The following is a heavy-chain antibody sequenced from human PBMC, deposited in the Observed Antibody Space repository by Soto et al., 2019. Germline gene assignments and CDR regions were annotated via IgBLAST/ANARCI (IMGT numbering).Heavy chain of an antibody. D-gene: IGHD6-13*01. Sequence: SETLSLTCAVYGGSFSGYYWSWIRQPPGKGLEWIGEINHSGSTNYNPSLKSRVTISVDTSKNQFSLKLSSVTAADTAVYYCARGLKRAAGIPFDYWGQGTLVTVSS. J-gene: IGHJ4*02. CDR1: GGSFSGYY. CDR2: INHSGST. CDR3: ARGLKRAAGIPFDY. V-gene: IGHV4-34*01.